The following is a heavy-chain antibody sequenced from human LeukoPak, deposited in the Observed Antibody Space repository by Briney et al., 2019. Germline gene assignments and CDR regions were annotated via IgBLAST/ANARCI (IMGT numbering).Heavy chain of an antibody. Sequence: GGSLRLSCAASGFGYSTFAMAWVRQAAGKGLEWVSTISTSGETTYYADSVKGRFTVSRDNSKNTLSLQMNGLRVDDTAVYFCAKANYIWNDSRLDAWGQGALVSVSS. CDR3: AKANYIWNDSRLDA. CDR1: GFGYSTFA. D-gene: IGHD1-1*01. CDR2: ISTSGETT. V-gene: IGHV3-23*01. J-gene: IGHJ5*02.